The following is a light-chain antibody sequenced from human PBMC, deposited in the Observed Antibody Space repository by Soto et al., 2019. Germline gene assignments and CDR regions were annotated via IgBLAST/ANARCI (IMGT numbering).Light chain of an antibody. CDR2: QAS. J-gene: IGKJ1*01. V-gene: IGKV1-5*03. CDR1: QSISSW. Sequence: DIQMTQSPSTLSASVGDRVTITCRASQSISSWLAWYQQKPGTAPKVLIYQASSLESGVPSRFSGSGSGTKITLTISSLQPDDFATYFCQQYSSYFRTFGQGTKVEIK. CDR3: QQYSSYFRT.